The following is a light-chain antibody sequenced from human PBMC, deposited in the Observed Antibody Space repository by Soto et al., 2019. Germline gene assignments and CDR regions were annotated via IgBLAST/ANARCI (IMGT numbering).Light chain of an antibody. Sequence: IQMTQSPSSLSGSVGDRVTITCRASQDIRTELGWYQQRPGAAPKLLIYAASSLQGGVPSRFSGSGSGTDFTLTISSLQPEDFATYYCLQDYNYPRTFGQGTKV. CDR2: AAS. CDR1: QDIRTE. J-gene: IGKJ1*01. CDR3: LQDYNYPRT. V-gene: IGKV1-6*01.